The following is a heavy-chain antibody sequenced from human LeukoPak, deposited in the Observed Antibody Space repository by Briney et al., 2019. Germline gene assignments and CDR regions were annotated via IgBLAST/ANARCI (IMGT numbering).Heavy chain of an antibody. CDR1: GFTFSDSA. V-gene: IGHV3-73*01. D-gene: IGHD1-26*01. J-gene: IGHJ4*02. CDR3: TRVGPSTVVDY. Sequence: GGSLKLSCAASGFTFSDSAIHWVRQASGKGLEWVGRIRSKPQSYATAYDESLKGRFTISRDDSKNTAYLQTSSLKIEDTAVYYCTRVGPSTVVDYWGQGTQVTVSS. CDR2: IRSKPQSYAT.